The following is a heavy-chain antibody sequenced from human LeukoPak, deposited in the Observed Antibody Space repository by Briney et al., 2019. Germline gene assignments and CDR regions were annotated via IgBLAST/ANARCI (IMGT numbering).Heavy chain of an antibody. CDR3: ARDRPSPEGYAFDI. V-gene: IGHV4-59*11. CDR2: IYYSGST. D-gene: IGHD1-14*01. J-gene: IGHJ3*02. CDR1: GGSISSHY. Sequence: SETLSLTCTVSGGSISSHYWSWIRQPPGKGREWIGYIYYSGSTNYNPSLKSRVTISVDTSKNQFSLKLSSVTAADTAVYYCARDRPSPEGYAFDIWGQGTMVTVSS.